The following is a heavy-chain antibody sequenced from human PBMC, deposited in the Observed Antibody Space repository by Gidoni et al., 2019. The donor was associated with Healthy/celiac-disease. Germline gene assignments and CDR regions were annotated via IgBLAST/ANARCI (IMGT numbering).Heavy chain of an antibody. D-gene: IGHD4-17*01. Sequence: EVRLVESGVALVQPGRSMRPSCTTSGFSVGDYIMTGFLRAPGKGLEWVGLIRSKTQGERTEYAASVKGRFTISRDDSKNVAYLQMTSLKDEHTAVYDCSGGVCGDGDYHYWGQGTLVTVSS. CDR2: IRSKTQGERT. CDR3: SGGVCGDGDYHY. J-gene: IGHJ4*02. CDR1: GFSVGDYI. V-gene: IGHV3-49*03.